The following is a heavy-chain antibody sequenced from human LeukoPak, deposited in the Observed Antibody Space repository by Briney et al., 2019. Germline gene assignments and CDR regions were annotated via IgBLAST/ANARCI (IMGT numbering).Heavy chain of an antibody. J-gene: IGHJ4*02. CDR3: ARVASSVMDY. CDR2: IYYSGST. CDR1: GGSISSYY. V-gene: IGHV4-59*01. Sequence: SETLSLTCTVSGGSISSYYRSWIRQPPGKGLEWIGYIYYSGSTNYNPSLKSRVTISVDTSKNQFSLKVSSVTAADTAVYYCARVASSVMDYWGQGTLVTVSS.